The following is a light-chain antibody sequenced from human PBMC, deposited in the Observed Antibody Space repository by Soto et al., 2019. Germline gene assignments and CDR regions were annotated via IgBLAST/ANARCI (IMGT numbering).Light chain of an antibody. CDR1: SSNIGSNY. Sequence: QSVLTQPPSASGTPGQRVTISSSGSSSNIGSNYVYWYQQLPGTAPKLLIYTNNQRPSGVPDRFSGSKSGTSASLAISGLRSEDEADYYCAAWDDSLSGQVVFGGGTKLTVL. CDR3: AAWDDSLSGQVV. V-gene: IGLV1-47*02. J-gene: IGLJ2*01. CDR2: TNN.